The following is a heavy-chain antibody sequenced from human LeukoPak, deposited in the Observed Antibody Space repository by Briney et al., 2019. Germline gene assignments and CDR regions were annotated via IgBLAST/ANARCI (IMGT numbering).Heavy chain of an antibody. CDR2: IIPIFGTA. D-gene: IGHD5-12*01. V-gene: IGHV1-69*06. CDR3: ARSGSGGYPNDY. J-gene: IGHJ4*02. CDR1: GGTFSSYA. Sequence: ASVKVSCKASGGTFSSYAISWVRQAPGQGLEWMGGIIPIFGTANYAQKFQGRVTITADKSTSTAYMELSSLRSEDTAVYYCARSGSGGYPNDYWGQGTLVTVSS.